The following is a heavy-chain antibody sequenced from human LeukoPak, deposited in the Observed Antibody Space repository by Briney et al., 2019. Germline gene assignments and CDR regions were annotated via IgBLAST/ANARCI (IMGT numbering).Heavy chain of an antibody. CDR3: AKDTKLRALFDY. CDR2: IRYDGSNK. D-gene: IGHD1-7*01. J-gene: IGHJ4*02. V-gene: IGHV3-30*02. CDR1: GFTLSSYG. Sequence: GGSLRLSCAASGFTLSSYGMHWVRQAPGKGLEWVAFIRYDGSNKYYADSVKGRFTISRDNSKNTLYLQMNSLRAEDTAVYYCAKDTKLRALFDYWGQGTLVTVSS.